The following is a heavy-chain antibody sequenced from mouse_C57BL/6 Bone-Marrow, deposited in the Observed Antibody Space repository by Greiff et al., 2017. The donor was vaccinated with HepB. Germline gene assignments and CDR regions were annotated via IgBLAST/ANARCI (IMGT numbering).Heavy chain of an antibody. CDR2: ISGGGGNT. CDR1: GFTFSSYT. D-gene: IGHD2-4*01. Sequence: DVKLQESGGGLVKPGGSLKLSCAASGFTFSSYTMSWVRQTPEKRLEWVATISGGGGNTYYPDSVKGRFTISRDNAKNTLYLQMSSLRSEDTALYYCARQRIYYDYDDYAMDYWGQGTSVTVSS. V-gene: IGHV5-9*01. CDR3: ARQRIYYDYDDYAMDY. J-gene: IGHJ4*01.